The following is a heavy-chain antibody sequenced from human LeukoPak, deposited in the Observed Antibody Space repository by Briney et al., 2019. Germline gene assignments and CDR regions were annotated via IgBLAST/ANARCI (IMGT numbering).Heavy chain of an antibody. Sequence: ASVKVSCKASGYTFTSYGISWVRQAPGQGLEWMGGIIPIFGTANYAQKFQGRVTITADESTSTAYMELSSLRSEDTAVYYCARTPQDIVVVPAEAAGTGLDYWGQGTLVTVSS. CDR1: GYTFTSYG. V-gene: IGHV1-69*13. J-gene: IGHJ4*02. CDR2: IIPIFGTA. D-gene: IGHD2-2*01. CDR3: ARTPQDIVVVPAEAAGTGLDY.